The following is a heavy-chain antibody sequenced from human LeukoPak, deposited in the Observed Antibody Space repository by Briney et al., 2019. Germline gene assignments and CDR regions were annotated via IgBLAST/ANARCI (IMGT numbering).Heavy chain of an antibody. Sequence: PSETLSLTCGVYGVSFTDYYWSWIRQTPGKRLEWIGEINQSADTNYNPSLKSRVTMSVDTSKKHFSLKMTSVTAADTAFYFCTRGAGYCSSTTCSNWFDPWGQGTLVTVSS. CDR1: GVSFTDYY. V-gene: IGHV4-34*01. D-gene: IGHD2-2*01. J-gene: IGHJ5*02. CDR3: TRGAGYCSSTTCSNWFDP. CDR2: INQSADT.